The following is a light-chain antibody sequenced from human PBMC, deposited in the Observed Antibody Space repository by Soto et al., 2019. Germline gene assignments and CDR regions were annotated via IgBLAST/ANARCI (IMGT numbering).Light chain of an antibody. CDR1: QSVTSNY. J-gene: IGKJ2*03. Sequence: EIVLTQSPGTLSLSPGERATLSCRASQSVTSNYLAWYQHKPGQAPRLLISGASSRATGIPDRFSGSGTGRAVNLTISRLEPEEVAGYYCNQYSYGRASFGQATKLEIK. CDR3: NQYSYGRAS. CDR2: GAS. V-gene: IGKV3-20*01.